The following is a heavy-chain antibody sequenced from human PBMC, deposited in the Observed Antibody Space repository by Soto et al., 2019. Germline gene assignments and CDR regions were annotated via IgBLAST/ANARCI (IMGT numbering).Heavy chain of an antibody. J-gene: IGHJ6*02. V-gene: IGHV3-9*01. CDR1: GFTFDDYA. Sequence: SLRLSCAASGFTFDDYAMHWVRQAPGKGLEWVSGISWNSGSIGYADSVKGRFTISRDNAKNSLYLQMNSLRAEDTALYYCAKDLGIHNNYYYYGMDVWGQGTTVTVSS. CDR3: AKDLGIHNNYYYYGMDV. D-gene: IGHD1-1*01. CDR2: ISWNSGSI.